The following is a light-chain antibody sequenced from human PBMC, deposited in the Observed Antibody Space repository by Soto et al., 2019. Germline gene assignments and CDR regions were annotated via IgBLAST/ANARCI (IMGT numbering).Light chain of an antibody. CDR3: QQYGSSPTT. J-gene: IGKJ1*01. Sequence: EIVFTQTPGTLSLSPGERATLSCRASQSVSSNYLAWYQQKPGQATRLLIYGASSRATGMPDRFSGSGSGTDFSLTISRLEPEDFAVYNCQQYGSSPTTFGQGTKVEIK. CDR2: GAS. V-gene: IGKV3-20*01. CDR1: QSVSSNY.